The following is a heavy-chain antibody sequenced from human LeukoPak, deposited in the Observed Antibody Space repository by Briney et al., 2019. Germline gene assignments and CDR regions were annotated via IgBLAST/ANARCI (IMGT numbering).Heavy chain of an antibody. CDR2: IYYSGST. CDR3: ARSGSSTHY. CDR1: GGSISSGSYY. J-gene: IGHJ4*02. V-gene: IGHV4-39*01. D-gene: IGHD6-6*01. Sequence: SETLSLTCTVSGGSISSGSYYWGWIRQPPGKGLEWIGSIYYSGSTYYNPSLKSRVTISVDTSKNQFSLKLSSVTAADTAVYYCARSGSSTHYWGQGTLVTVSS.